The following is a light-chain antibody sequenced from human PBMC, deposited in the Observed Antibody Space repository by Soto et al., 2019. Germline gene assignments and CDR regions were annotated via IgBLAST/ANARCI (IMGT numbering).Light chain of an antibody. J-gene: IGKJ5*01. CDR2: AAS. Sequence: IQLTQSPSSLSASVGDRVTITWRASQDISSFLAWYQQKPGRAPKLLIYAASTLQSGVPSRFSGSGSGTEFTLTISSLQPEDFATYYCQQLKFFPITFGQGTRLEIK. V-gene: IGKV1-9*01. CDR3: QQLKFFPIT. CDR1: QDISSF.